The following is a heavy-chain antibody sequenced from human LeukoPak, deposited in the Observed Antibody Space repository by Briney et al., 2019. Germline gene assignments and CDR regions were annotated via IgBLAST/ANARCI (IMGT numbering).Heavy chain of an antibody. CDR3: ARGVARSWYGRYYGMDV. Sequence: PSETLSLTCTVSGGSISSYYWSWIRQPAGKGLEWIGRIYTGGSTNYNPSLKSRVTMSVDTSKNQFSLKLSSVTAADTAVYYCARGVARSWYGRYYGMDVWGQGTTVTVSS. CDR2: IYTGGST. V-gene: IGHV4-4*07. J-gene: IGHJ6*02. CDR1: GGSISSYY. D-gene: IGHD6-13*01.